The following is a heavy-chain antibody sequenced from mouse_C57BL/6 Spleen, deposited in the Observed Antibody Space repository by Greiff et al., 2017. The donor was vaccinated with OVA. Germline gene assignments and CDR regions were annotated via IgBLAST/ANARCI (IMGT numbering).Heavy chain of an antibody. CDR3: VRHGWLNYAMDY. D-gene: IGHD2-3*01. Sequence: EVMLVESGGGLVQPKGSLKLSCAASGFSFNTYAMNWVRQAPGKGLEWVARIRSKSNNYATYYADSVKDRFTISRDDSESMLYLQMNNLKTEDTAMYYCVRHGWLNYAMDYWGQGTSVTVSS. V-gene: IGHV10-1*01. CDR2: IRSKSNNYAT. J-gene: IGHJ4*01. CDR1: GFSFNTYA.